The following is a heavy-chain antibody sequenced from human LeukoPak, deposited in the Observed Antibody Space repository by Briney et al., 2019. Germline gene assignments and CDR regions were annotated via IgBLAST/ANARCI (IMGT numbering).Heavy chain of an antibody. Sequence: GGSLRLSCAASGFTFSSHAIHWVRQAPGKGLEWVAVISYDGSNKYYADSVKGRFTISRDNSKNTLNLQMNGLRAEDTAVYYCARVPLSDRSGHYYPHWGQGTLVTVSS. CDR2: ISYDGSNK. D-gene: IGHD3-22*01. J-gene: IGHJ1*01. V-gene: IGHV3-30*03. CDR3: ARVPLSDRSGHYYPH. CDR1: GFTFSSHA.